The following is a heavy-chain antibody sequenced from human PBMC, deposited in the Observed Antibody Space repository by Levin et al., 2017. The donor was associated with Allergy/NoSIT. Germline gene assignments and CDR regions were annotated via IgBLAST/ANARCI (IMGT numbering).Heavy chain of an antibody. D-gene: IGHD3-10*01. CDR2: MNPNSGNT. CDR1: GYTFTSYD. Sequence: PAASVKVSCKASGYTFTSYDINWVRQATGQGLEWMGWMNPNSGNTGYAQKFQGRVTMTRNTSISTAYMELSSLRSEDTAVYYCARGIEYYYGSGSYQPFDYWGQGTLVTVSS. V-gene: IGHV1-8*01. J-gene: IGHJ4*02. CDR3: ARGIEYYYGSGSYQPFDY.